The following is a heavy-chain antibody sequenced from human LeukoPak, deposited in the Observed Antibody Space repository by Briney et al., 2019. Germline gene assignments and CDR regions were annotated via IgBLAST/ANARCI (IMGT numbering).Heavy chain of an antibody. CDR1: GFTFSSYG. V-gene: IGHV3-33*01. CDR3: ASRGDYYDSSGYYHSAFDY. Sequence: GGSLRLSCAASGFTFSSYGMHWVRQAPGKGLEWVAVIWYDGSNKYYADSVKGRFTISRDNSKNTLYLQMSSLRAEDTAVYYCASRGDYYDSSGYYHSAFDYWGQGTLVTVSS. J-gene: IGHJ4*02. D-gene: IGHD3-22*01. CDR2: IWYDGSNK.